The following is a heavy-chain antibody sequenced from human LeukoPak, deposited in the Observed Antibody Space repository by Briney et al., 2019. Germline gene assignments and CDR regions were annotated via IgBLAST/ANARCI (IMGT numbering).Heavy chain of an antibody. CDR2: IKQDGSEK. CDR3: ARDRVPLAYYYDSSGYYYGGGFFDY. Sequence: PGGSLRLSCAASGFTFSSYWMSWVRQAPGKGLEWVANIKQDGSEKYYVDSVKGRFTISRDNAKNLLYLQMNSLRAEDTAVYYCARDRVPLAYYYDSSGYYYGGGFFDYWGQGTLVTVSS. J-gene: IGHJ4*02. V-gene: IGHV3-7*01. CDR1: GFTFSSYW. D-gene: IGHD3-22*01.